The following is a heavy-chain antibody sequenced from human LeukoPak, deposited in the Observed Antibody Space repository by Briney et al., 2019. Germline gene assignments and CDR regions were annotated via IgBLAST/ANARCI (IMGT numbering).Heavy chain of an antibody. V-gene: IGHV4-38-2*02. CDR2: IYHSGST. J-gene: IGHJ3*02. CDR1: GNSISSGYY. D-gene: IGHD7-27*01. Sequence: SETLSLTCTVSGNSISSGYYWGWIRQPPGKGLEWIGSIYHSGSTYYNPSLKSRVTISVDTSKNQFSLKLSSVTAADTAVYYCARAINWGAFDIWGQGTMVTVSS. CDR3: ARAINWGAFDI.